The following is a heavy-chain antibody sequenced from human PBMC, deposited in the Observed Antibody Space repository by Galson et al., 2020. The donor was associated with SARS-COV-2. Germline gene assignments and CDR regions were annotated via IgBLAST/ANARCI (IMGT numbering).Heavy chain of an antibody. CDR1: GFTFSNYA. Sequence: GESLKISCVASGFTFSNYAMSWVRQAPGKGLEWVSAISGRGGSTYYADSVKGRFTISRDNYKNTLYLQVNSLRAEDTAIYYCAKCGYSFGNNGYTSNALDIWGQGTMVTVSS. D-gene: IGHD5-18*01. CDR3: AKCGYSFGNNGYTSNALDI. CDR2: ISGRGGST. J-gene: IGHJ3*02. V-gene: IGHV3-23*01.